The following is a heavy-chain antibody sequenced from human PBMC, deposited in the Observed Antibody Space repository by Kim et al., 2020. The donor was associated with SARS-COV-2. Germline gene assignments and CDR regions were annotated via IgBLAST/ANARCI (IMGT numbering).Heavy chain of an antibody. J-gene: IGHJ4*02. CDR3: AKDSHYYDSSGYPYIDY. D-gene: IGHD3-22*01. CDR2: ISGDGGST. V-gene: IGHV3-43*02. CDR1: GFTFDDYA. Sequence: GGSLRLSCAASGFTFDDYAMHWVRQAPGKGLEWVSLISGDGGSTYYADSVKGRFTISRDNSKNSLYLQMNSLRTEDTALYYCAKDSHYYDSSGYPYIDYWGQGTLVTVSS.